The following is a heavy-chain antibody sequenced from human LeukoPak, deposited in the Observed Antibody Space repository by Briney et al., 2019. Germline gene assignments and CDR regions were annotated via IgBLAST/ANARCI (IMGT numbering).Heavy chain of an antibody. D-gene: IGHD6-13*01. CDR2: IYNSGRT. Sequence: SETLSLSCAVSGDSITSGGYSWGWIRQPPGKGLEWFGYIYNSGRTYYKTSLKSRATTSEDRSKTQSSLKLSSVTAADTAVYYCARGGAPYSISWYGWFDPWGQGTLVTVSS. V-gene: IGHV4-30-2*01. CDR3: ARGGAPYSISWYGWFDP. CDR1: GDSITSGGYS. J-gene: IGHJ5*01.